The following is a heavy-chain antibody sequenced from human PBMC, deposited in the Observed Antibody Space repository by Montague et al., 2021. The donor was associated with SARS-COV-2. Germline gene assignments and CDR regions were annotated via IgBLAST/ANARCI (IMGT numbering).Heavy chain of an antibody. Sequence: PALVKPTQTLTLTCTFSGFSLSTSGMCVSWIRQPPGKALEWLALIDWXXXKYYSTSLKTRLTISKDTSKNQVVLTMTNMDPVDTATYYCARIPYDILTGYYSGFDYWGQGTLVTVSS. J-gene: IGHJ4*02. CDR1: GFSLSTSGMC. CDR3: ARIPYDILTGYYSGFDY. V-gene: IGHV2-70*01. CDR2: IDWXXXK. D-gene: IGHD3-9*01.